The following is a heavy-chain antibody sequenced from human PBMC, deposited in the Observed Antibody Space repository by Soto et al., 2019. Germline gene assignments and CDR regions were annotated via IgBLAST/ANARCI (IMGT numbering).Heavy chain of an antibody. J-gene: IGHJ4*02. D-gene: IGHD3-22*01. V-gene: IGHV3-53*01. CDR1: GFTVSSNY. CDR3: AKGGGSFLLNTSASTAFDF. CDR2: IYSGGST. Sequence: GGSLRLSSAASGFTVSSNYMSWVRQAPGKGLEWVSVIYSGGSTYYADSVKGRFTISRDNSKNTLSLQMISLRVEDTAVYYCAKGGGSFLLNTSASTAFDFWSQGTLVTVST.